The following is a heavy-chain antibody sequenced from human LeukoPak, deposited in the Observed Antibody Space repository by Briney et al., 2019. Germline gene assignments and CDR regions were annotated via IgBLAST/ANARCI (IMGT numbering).Heavy chain of an antibody. CDR3: ARVTVPGYYMDV. D-gene: IGHD6-6*01. V-gene: IGHV4-34*01. CDR2: INHSGST. J-gene: IGHJ6*03. CDR1: GGSFSGYY. Sequence: SETLSLTCAVYGGSFSGYYWSWIRQPPGKGLEWIGEINHSGSTNYNPSLKSRVTISVDTSKNQFSLKLSSVTAADTAVYHCARVTVPGYYMDVWGKGTTVTVSS.